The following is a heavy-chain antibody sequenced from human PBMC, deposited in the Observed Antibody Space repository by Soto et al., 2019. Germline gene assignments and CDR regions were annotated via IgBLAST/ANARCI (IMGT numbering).Heavy chain of an antibody. Sequence: EVQLVESGGGLVQPGRSLRLSCAASGFTFDDYAMHWVRQAPGKGLEWVSGISWNSGSIGYADSVKGRFTISRDNAKNCLYLQMNSLRAEDTALYYCAKAAAGNRYFDLWGRGTLVTVSS. CDR2: ISWNSGSI. J-gene: IGHJ2*01. CDR1: GFTFDDYA. D-gene: IGHD6-13*01. V-gene: IGHV3-9*01. CDR3: AKAAAGNRYFDL.